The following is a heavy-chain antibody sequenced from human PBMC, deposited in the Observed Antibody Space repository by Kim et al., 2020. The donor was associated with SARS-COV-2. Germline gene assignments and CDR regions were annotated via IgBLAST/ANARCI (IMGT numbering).Heavy chain of an antibody. CDR3: AGLPGDNWNYGQGSNAFDI. CDR2: IIPIFGTA. J-gene: IGHJ3*02. V-gene: IGHV1-69*13. D-gene: IGHD1-7*01. CDR1: GGTFSSYA. Sequence: SVKVSCKASGGTFSSYAISWVRQAPGQGLEWMGGIIPIFGTANYAQKFQGRVTITADESTSTAYMELSSLRSEDTAVYYCAGLPGDNWNYGQGSNAFDIWGQGTMVTVSS.